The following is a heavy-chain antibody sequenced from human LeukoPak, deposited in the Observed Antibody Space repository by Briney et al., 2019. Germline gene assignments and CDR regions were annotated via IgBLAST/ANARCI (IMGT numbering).Heavy chain of an antibody. D-gene: IGHD2-2*01. J-gene: IGHJ5*02. CDR2: ISRSGSAM. Sequence: GGSLRLSCAASGFTISDYYMSWVRQAPGKGLEWVSCISRSGSAMYYADSVKGRFTISRDNAKNSEYLQMNTLRAEDTAVYFCARDRRSTNSYEFDPWGQGTLVTVSS. CDR1: GFTISDYY. CDR3: ARDRRSTNSYEFDP. V-gene: IGHV3-11*01.